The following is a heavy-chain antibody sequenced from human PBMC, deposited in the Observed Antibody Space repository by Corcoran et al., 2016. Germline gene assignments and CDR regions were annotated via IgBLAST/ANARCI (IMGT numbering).Heavy chain of an antibody. V-gene: IGHV3-33*01. CDR3: ARRYYYCWSGYFYYYGMDV. D-gene: IGHD3-3*01. J-gene: IGHJ6*02. Sequence: QVRRVESGGGVVQPGRSLRLSCAASGFTFSSYGMPWVRQAPGKGLEWVAVIWYDGSNKYYADSVKGRFTISRDNSKNTLYLQMNSLRAEYTAVDYGARRYYYCWSGYFYYYGMDVWGQGTTVTVSS. CDR2: IWYDGSNK. CDR1: GFTFSSYG.